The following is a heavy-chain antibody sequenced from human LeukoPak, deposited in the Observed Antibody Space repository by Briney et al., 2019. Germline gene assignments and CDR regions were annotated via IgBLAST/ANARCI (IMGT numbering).Heavy chain of an antibody. J-gene: IGHJ4*02. Sequence: KPSETLSLTCAVYGGSFSGYYWSWIRQPLGKGLEWIGEINHSGSTNYNPSLKSRVTISVDTSKNQFSLKLSSVTAADTAVYYCARGHYYFDYWGQGTLVTVSS. CDR1: GGSFSGYY. V-gene: IGHV4-34*01. CDR3: ARGHYYFDY. CDR2: INHSGST.